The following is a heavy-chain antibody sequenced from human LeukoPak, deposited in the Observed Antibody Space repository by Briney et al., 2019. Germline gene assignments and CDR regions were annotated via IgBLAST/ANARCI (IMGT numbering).Heavy chain of an antibody. Sequence: GGALRVSCAASGFTFDDYGMSWVRHAPGKGLEWVSAINLNGGSTGYADSVKGRFTISRDNAKNSLYLQMNSLRAEDTALYYCARPDDAPNHWGQGTLVTVSS. CDR3: ARPDDAPNH. CDR2: INLNGGST. J-gene: IGHJ5*02. CDR1: GFTFDDYG. D-gene: IGHD3-16*01. V-gene: IGHV3-20*04.